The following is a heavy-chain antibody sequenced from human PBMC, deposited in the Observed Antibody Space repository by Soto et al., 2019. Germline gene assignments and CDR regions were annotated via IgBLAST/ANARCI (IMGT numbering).Heavy chain of an antibody. CDR3: ARGGGLARAFYYYYGMDV. CDR1: GGSISSYY. D-gene: IGHD3-16*01. Sequence: PSETLSLTCTVSGGSISSYYWSWIRQPAGKGLEWIGRIYTSVSTNYNPSLKSRVTMSVDTSKNQFSLKLSSVTAADTAVYYCARGGGLARAFYYYYGMDVWGQGTRVTVSS. V-gene: IGHV4-4*07. J-gene: IGHJ6*02. CDR2: IYTSVST.